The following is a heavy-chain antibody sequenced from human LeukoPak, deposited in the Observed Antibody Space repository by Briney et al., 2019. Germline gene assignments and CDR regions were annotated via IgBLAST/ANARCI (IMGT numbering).Heavy chain of an antibody. V-gene: IGHV4-39*01. J-gene: IGHJ4*02. Sequence: SETPSLTCTVSGGSISSSSYYWGWIRQPPGKGLEWNGSIYYSGSTYYNPSLKSRVTISVDTSKNQFSLKLSSVTAADTAVYYCARHGGLRAWDRFDYWGQGTLVTVSS. CDR3: ARHGGLRAWDRFDY. CDR2: IYYSGST. D-gene: IGHD1-26*01. CDR1: GGSISSSSYY.